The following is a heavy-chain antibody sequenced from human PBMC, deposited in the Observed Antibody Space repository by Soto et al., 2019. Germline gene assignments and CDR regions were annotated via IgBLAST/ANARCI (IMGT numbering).Heavy chain of an antibody. D-gene: IGHD2-21*02. V-gene: IGHV2-5*02. CDR1: GFSLSTTGVG. CDR3: VQSRCGGDCLQSYSSHSYYGLDV. Sequence: SPTLVNPTQTLTLTCTFSGFSLSTTGVGVGWIRQPPGKALEWLALIYWDDDKRYNPSLNSRLTITKDTSKNQVVLAMTNMDPVDTATYYCVQSRCGGDCLQSYSSHSYYGLDVWGQGT. CDR2: IYWDDDK. J-gene: IGHJ6*02.